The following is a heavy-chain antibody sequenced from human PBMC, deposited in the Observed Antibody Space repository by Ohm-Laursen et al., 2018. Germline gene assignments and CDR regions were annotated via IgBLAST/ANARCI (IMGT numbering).Heavy chain of an antibody. CDR2: ISYGGSNK. Sequence: SLRLSCAASGFTFSSYGMHWVRQAPGKGLEWVAVISYGGSNKYYADSVKGRFTISRDNSKNTLYLQMDSLRAEDTALYYCAKGVGYDTSGYVAFDIWGQGTMVTVSS. J-gene: IGHJ3*02. D-gene: IGHD3-22*01. CDR3: AKGVGYDTSGYVAFDI. CDR1: GFTFSSYG. V-gene: IGHV3-30*18.